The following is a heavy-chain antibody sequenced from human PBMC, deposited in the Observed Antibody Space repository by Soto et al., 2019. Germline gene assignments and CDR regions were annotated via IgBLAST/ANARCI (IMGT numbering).Heavy chain of an antibody. CDR2: ISYDGSNK. V-gene: IGHV3-30*18. CDR1: GFTFSIYG. D-gene: IGHD1-7*01. CDR3: AKLGTMQDY. Sequence: GGSLRLSCAASGFTFSIYGMHWVRQAPGKGLEWVAVISYDGSNKYYADSVKGRFTISRDNSKNTLYLQMNSLRAEDTAVYYCAKLGTMQDYWGQGTLVTVSS. J-gene: IGHJ4*02.